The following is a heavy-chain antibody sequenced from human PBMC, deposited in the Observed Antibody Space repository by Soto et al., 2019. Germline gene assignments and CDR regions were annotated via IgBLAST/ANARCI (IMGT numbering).Heavy chain of an antibody. CDR3: AGLNVDYEVY. J-gene: IGHJ4*02. CDR1: GGSFSGFY. Sequence: SETLSLTCAVYGGSFSGFYWSWIRQPPGKGLEWIGEINHSGSTNYNPSLKSRVTISVDTSKNQFSLKLSSVTAADTAVYYCAGLNVDYEVYWGQGTLVTVSS. D-gene: IGHD4-17*01. V-gene: IGHV4-34*01. CDR2: INHSGST.